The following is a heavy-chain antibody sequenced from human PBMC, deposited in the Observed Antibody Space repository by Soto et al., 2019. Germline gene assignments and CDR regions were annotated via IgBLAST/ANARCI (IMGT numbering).Heavy chain of an antibody. CDR2: VSMDSDTI. V-gene: IGHV3-48*02. CDR1: GFDLSTYS. D-gene: IGHD3-3*01. Sequence: PGGSLRLSCTASGFDLSTYSMNWVRQAPGKGLEWIAYVSMDSDTIHYADSVKGRFTISRDDAENSLYLQMNSLRDEDTATYYCARLYYDYVWGQGTTVTVSS. J-gene: IGHJ6*02. CDR3: ARLYYDYV.